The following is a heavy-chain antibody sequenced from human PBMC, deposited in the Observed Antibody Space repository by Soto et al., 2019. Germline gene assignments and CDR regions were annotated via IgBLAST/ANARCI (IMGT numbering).Heavy chain of an antibody. J-gene: IGHJ4*02. D-gene: IGHD4-17*01. CDR1: GFTFSSYA. Sequence: GESLKISCAASGFTFSSYAMSWVRQAPGKGLEWVSAISGSGGSTYYADSVKGRFTISRDNSKNTLYLQMNSLRAEDTAVYYCAKDQAGDYGSNFDYWGQGTLVTVSS. V-gene: IGHV3-23*01. CDR3: AKDQAGDYGSNFDY. CDR2: ISGSGGST.